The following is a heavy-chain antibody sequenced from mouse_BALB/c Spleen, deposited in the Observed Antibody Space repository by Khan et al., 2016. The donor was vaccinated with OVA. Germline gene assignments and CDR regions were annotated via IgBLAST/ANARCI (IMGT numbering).Heavy chain of an antibody. CDR1: GFTFSKFA. CDR2: ISSGGGSFI. J-gene: IGHJ2*01. Sequence: EVELVESGGGLVKPGDSLKLSCAASGFTFSKFAMSWVRQTPEKRLEWVATISSGGGSFIYYPDSVKGRFTIFRDNAKNTLYLQMSSLRSEGTAMYYCSRVYCGYFDYWGQGTTLTVSS. D-gene: IGHD1-1*01. V-gene: IGHV5-9-3*01. CDR3: SRVYCGYFDY.